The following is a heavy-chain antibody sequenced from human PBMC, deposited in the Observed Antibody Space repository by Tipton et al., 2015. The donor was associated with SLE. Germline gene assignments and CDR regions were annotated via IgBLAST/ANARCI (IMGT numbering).Heavy chain of an antibody. D-gene: IGHD1-26*01. Sequence: GSLRLSCAVYGGSFSGYYWSWIRQPPGRGLEWIGEINHSGSTNYNPSLKSRVTISVDTSKNQFSLKLSSVTAADTAVYYCARGLFPWELFYWGQGTLVTVSS. V-gene: IGHV4-34*01. CDR3: ARGLFPWELFY. J-gene: IGHJ4*02. CDR1: GGSFSGYY. CDR2: INHSGST.